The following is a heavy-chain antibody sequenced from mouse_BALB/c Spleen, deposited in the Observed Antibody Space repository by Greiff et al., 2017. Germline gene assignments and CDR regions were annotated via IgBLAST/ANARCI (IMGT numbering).Heavy chain of an antibody. D-gene: IGHD1-1*01. V-gene: IGHV2-2*02. CDR2: IWSGGST. CDR1: GFSLTSYC. CDR3: ARITTVVGAY. J-gene: IGHJ3*01. Sequence: VKLQQSGPGLVQPSQCLSITCTVSGFSLTSYCVHWVRQSPGKGLEWLGVIWSGGSTDYNAAFISRLSISKDNSKSQVFFKMNSLQANDTARYYCARITTVVGAYWGQGTLVTGSA.